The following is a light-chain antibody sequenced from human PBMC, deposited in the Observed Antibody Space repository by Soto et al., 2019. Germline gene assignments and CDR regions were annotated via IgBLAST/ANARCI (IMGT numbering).Light chain of an antibody. Sequence: QSVLTQPPSVSAAPGQRVTISCSGNNSKFVSSFVSWYQQLPGAAPKLLIFDNNRRPSGIPDRFSGSKSGTSATLAIIGLQAGDEAHYYCEMCDTSLTGGVVFGAGTKLTVL. V-gene: IGLV1-51*01. CDR3: EMCDTSLTGGVV. CDR1: NSKFVSSF. J-gene: IGLJ2*01. CDR2: DNN.